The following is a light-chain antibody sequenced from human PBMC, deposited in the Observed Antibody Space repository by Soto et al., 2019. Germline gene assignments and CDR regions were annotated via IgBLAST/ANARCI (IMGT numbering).Light chain of an antibody. CDR2: DVS. J-gene: IGKJ5*01. V-gene: IGKV3-11*01. CDR3: QQRSNRPQIT. CDR1: QSITNY. Sequence: EIVLTQSPATLSLSPGAGATLSCRARQSITNYLAWYQQKPGQAPRLLIYDVSNRATGIPARFSGSGSGTDFTLTIGSLEPEDFAVYYCQQRSNRPQITFGQGTRLEIK.